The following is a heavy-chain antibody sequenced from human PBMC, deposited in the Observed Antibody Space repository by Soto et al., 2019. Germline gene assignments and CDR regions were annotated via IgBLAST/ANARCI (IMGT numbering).Heavy chain of an antibody. CDR3: ARRDRSGFSYWLDT. Sequence: PSETLSLTCTVSGGSISDGYYWSWIRQHPGKGLEWIGSISDSESTSYNPSLKSRLTISVDTSKNQFSLNLRSVTAADTAVYYCARRDRSGFSYWLDTWGQGTLVTVSS. CDR2: ISDSEST. D-gene: IGHD3-22*01. V-gene: IGHV4-31*03. J-gene: IGHJ5*02. CDR1: GGSISDGYY.